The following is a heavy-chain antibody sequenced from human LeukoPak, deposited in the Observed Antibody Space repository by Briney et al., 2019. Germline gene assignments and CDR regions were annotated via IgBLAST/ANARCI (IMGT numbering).Heavy chain of an antibody. CDR3: AKDHGPYCSGGSCYYWDY. D-gene: IGHD2-15*01. Sequence: PGGSLRLSCAASGFTFSSYGMHWVRQAPGKGLEWVAFIRYDGSNKYYADSVKGRFTISRDNSKNTLYLQMNSLRAEDTAVYYCAKDHGPYCSGGSCYYWDYWGQGTLVTVSS. CDR1: GFTFSSYG. V-gene: IGHV3-30*02. J-gene: IGHJ4*02. CDR2: IRYDGSNK.